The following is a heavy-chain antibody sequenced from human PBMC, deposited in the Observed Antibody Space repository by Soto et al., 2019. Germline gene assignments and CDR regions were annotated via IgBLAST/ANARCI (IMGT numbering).Heavy chain of an antibody. CDR3: AREKSDV. V-gene: IGHV4-34*01. CDR2: IDHSGST. CDR1: GGSFSGYY. J-gene: IGHJ6*02. Sequence: SETLSLTCAVYGGSFSGYYWSWIRQPPGKGLEWIGEIDHSGSTNYNPSLKSRVTISVDTSKNQFSLKLSSVTAADTAVYYCAREKSDVWGQGTTVTVSS.